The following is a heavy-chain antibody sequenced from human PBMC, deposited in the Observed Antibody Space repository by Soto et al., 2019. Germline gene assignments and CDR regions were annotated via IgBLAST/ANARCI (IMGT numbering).Heavy chain of an antibody. Sequence: QEELVQSGAEVKKPGSSVNVSCKASGGTFASYSITWVRQAPGQRLEWMGEIIPLLKTVNYAQKFQGRVTITGNRPTSTVYMALSRRISDDTAVYYCARDPVDHVGYMDVWGHGTTVTFS. V-gene: IGHV1-69*06. CDR2: IIPLLKTV. D-gene: IGHD6-25*01. CDR1: GGTFASYS. J-gene: IGHJ6*02. CDR3: ARDPVDHVGYMDV.